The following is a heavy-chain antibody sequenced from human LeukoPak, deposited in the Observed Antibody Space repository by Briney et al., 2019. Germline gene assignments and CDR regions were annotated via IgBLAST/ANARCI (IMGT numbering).Heavy chain of an antibody. Sequence: ASVKVSCKASGYTFTGYYMHWVRQAPGQGLEWMGWINPNSGATNYAQKFQGRVTMTRDTSISTAYMELSRLRSDDTAVYYCARERSYGAYDPIPYYYYGMDVWGKGTTVTVSS. J-gene: IGHJ6*04. V-gene: IGHV1-2*02. D-gene: IGHD4-17*01. CDR1: GYTFTGYY. CDR2: INPNSGAT. CDR3: ARERSYGAYDPIPYYYYGMDV.